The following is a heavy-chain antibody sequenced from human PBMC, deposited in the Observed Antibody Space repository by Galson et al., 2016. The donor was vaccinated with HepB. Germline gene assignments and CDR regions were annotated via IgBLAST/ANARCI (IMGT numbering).Heavy chain of an antibody. CDR1: GFTFSAYA. CDR3: VKDLAGTYSFDY. CDR2: INDNGRYL. V-gene: IGHV3-64D*06. J-gene: IGHJ4*02. Sequence: SLRLSCAASGFTFSAYAMHWVRQAPGKGLEYVSGINDNGRYLHYADSVKGRFTISRDDSKNTVYLQMTSLRSEDTAVFHCVKDLAGTYSFDYWAQGTLVTVSS. D-gene: IGHD1-26*01.